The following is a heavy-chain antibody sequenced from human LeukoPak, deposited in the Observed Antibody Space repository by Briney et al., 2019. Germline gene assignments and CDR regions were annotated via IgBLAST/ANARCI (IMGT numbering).Heavy chain of an antibody. J-gene: IGHJ4*02. CDR1: GLTFRSYT. V-gene: IGHV3-30*14. Sequence: GGSLRLSCAASGLTFRSYTMHWVRQAPGKGLEWVAVILYDGRTTNYAESVKGRFTISRDNSKNTLYLQMNSLRAEDTAVYYCARGTGSLAGYFDYWGQGTLVTVSS. CDR3: ARGTGSLAGYFDY. CDR2: ILYDGRTT. D-gene: IGHD3-10*01.